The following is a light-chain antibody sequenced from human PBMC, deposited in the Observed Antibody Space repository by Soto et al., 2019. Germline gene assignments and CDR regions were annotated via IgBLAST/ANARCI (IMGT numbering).Light chain of an antibody. CDR2: KVS. CDR3: MLCTHLPPYT. V-gene: IGKV2-30*02. J-gene: IGKJ2*01. CDR1: QSLVHSDGNTY. Sequence: DVVMTQSPLSLPVTLGQPASISCRSSQSLVHSDGNTYLNWFHQRPGQSPRRLIYKVSNRDSGVQDRFSGSGSDSDFTLKISGVEAEDVGVYYCMLCTHLPPYTFGQGTKLEIK.